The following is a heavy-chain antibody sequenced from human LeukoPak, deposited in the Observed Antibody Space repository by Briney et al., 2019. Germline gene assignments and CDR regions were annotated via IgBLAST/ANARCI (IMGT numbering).Heavy chain of an antibody. V-gene: IGHV4-30-2*06. CDR2: INHSGST. Sequence: SQTLSLTCTVSGGSISSGGYYWSWIRQSPGKGLEWIGEINHSGSTNYNPCLKSRVTISVDTSKNQFSRRLRSVTAADTAVYYCARAEQQLVRVIDPWGQGTLVTVSS. J-gene: IGHJ5*02. CDR1: GGSISSGGYY. D-gene: IGHD6-13*01. CDR3: ARAEQQLVRVIDP.